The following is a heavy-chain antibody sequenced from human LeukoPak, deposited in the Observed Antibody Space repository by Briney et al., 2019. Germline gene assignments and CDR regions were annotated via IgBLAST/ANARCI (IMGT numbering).Heavy chain of an antibody. D-gene: IGHD3-3*01. CDR1: GGTFSSYA. J-gene: IGHJ4*02. V-gene: IGHV1-69*04. CDR3: AKDPGSPFGVVL. Sequence: SVKVSCKASGGTFSSYAISWVRQAPGQGLEWMGRIIPILGIANYAQKFQGRVTITADKSTSTAYMELSSLRAEDTAVYYCAKDPGSPFGVVLWGQGTLVTVSS. CDR2: IIPILGIA.